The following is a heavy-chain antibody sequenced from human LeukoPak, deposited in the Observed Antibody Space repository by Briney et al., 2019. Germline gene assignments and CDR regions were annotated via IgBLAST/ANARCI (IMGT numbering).Heavy chain of an antibody. CDR3: ARVGSYYDMDV. CDR1: GFTFSSYA. Sequence: GGSLRLSCAASGFTFSSYAMSWVRQAPGKGLEWVSVIESGGSTYYADSVKGRFTISRDSYQNTLYLQMNSLRAEDTAVYYCARVGSYYDMDVWGQGTTVTVSS. V-gene: IGHV3-53*01. J-gene: IGHJ6*02. D-gene: IGHD3-10*01. CDR2: IESGGST.